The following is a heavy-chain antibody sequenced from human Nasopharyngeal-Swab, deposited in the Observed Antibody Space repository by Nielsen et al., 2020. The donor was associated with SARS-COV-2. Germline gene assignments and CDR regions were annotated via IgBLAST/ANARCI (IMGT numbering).Heavy chain of an antibody. V-gene: IGHV4-59*01. CDR2: IHYSGST. CDR3: ARTPDPGYFDY. D-gene: IGHD1-14*01. CDR1: GASIISYY. J-gene: IGHJ4*02. Sequence: SETLSLTCIVSGASIISYYWSWIRQPPGKGLAWIGYIHYSGSTNYNPSLKSRLTISVDTSTNQFSLKLSSVTAADTAVNYCARTPDPGYFDYWGQGTLVTVTS.